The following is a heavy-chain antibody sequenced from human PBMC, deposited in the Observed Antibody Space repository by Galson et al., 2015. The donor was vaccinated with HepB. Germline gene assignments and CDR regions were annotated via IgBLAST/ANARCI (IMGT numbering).Heavy chain of an antibody. CDR1: GGSISSYY. CDR3: ARLPGENAFDI. Sequence: ETLSLTCTVSGGSISSYYWSWIRQPPGKGLEWIGYIYYSGSTNYNPSLKSRVTISVDTSKNQFSLKLSSVTAADTAVYYCARLPGENAFDIWGQGTMVTVSS. CDR2: IYYSGST. D-gene: IGHD3-16*01. J-gene: IGHJ3*02. V-gene: IGHV4-59*08.